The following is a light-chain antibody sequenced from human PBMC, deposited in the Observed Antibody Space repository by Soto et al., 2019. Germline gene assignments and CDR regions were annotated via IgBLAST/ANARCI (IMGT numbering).Light chain of an antibody. CDR3: QHYNSYSEA. CDR1: QTISSW. V-gene: IGKV1-5*03. Sequence: DIPMPQSPSTLSGSVGDRVTITCRASQTISSWLAWYQQKPGKAPKLLIYKASILKSGGPSRFSGSGSGTEFTLTISSLQPDDFATYECQHYNSYSEAFGQGTKVELK. CDR2: KAS. J-gene: IGKJ1*01.